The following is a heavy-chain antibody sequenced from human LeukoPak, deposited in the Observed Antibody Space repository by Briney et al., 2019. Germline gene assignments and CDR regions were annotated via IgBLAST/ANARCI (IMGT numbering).Heavy chain of an antibody. CDR2: IYYSGST. J-gene: IGHJ4*02. D-gene: IGHD3-10*01. CDR1: GGSISSYY. V-gene: IGHV4-59*01. CDR3: ARTLNYYGSGNFDY. Sequence: SSETLSLTCTVPGGSISSYYWSWIRQPPGKGLEWIGYIYYSGSTNYNPSLKSRVTISVDTSKNQFSLKLSSVTAADTAVYYCARTLNYYGSGNFDYWGQGTLVTVSS.